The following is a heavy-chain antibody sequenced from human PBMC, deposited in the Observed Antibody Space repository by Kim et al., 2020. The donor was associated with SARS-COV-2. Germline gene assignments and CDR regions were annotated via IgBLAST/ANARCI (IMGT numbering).Heavy chain of an antibody. J-gene: IGHJ6*02. V-gene: IGHV3-74*01. CDR2: RNR. CDR3: ARGRNYAMDV. Sequence: RNRRYAEAVEGRFPIARDTAKNTLYLQMNSLNTEDTAVYYCARGRNYAMDVWGQGPAVTASS.